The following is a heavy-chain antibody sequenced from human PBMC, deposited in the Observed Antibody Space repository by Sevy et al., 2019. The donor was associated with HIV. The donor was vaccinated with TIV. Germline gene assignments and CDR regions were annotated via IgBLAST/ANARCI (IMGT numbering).Heavy chain of an antibody. V-gene: IGHV3-23*01. CDR1: GITFSSYA. D-gene: IGHD3-22*01. J-gene: IGHJ3*02. Sequence: GGSLRLSCAASGITFSSYAMNWVRQAPGKGLEWVSTIYGTAGVTYYADSVKGRFTISRDNSKNTLFLQMNSLRAEDTAIYYCAGGRYGSSGYLDAFDIWGQGTMVTVSS. CDR2: IYGTAGVT. CDR3: AGGRYGSSGYLDAFDI.